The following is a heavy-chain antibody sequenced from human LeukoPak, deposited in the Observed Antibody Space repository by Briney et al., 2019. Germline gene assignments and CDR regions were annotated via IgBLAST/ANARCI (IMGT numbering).Heavy chain of an antibody. J-gene: IGHJ6*03. CDR3: ARPPFQGARYDYYMDV. D-gene: IGHD3-16*01. CDR2: ISGRGEST. Sequence: TGGSLRPSCAASGFTFSSYAMIWVRQAPGKGLEWVASISGRGESTNYADSVKGRFTISRDNSQNTLHLQMNSLRAEDTPGYYCARPPFQGARYDYYMDVWGKGTTVTVSS. CDR1: GFTFSSYA. V-gene: IGHV3-23*01.